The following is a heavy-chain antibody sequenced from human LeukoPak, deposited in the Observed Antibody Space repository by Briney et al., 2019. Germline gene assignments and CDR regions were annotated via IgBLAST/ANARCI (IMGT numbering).Heavy chain of an antibody. V-gene: IGHV1-58*01. CDR1: GFTFTSSA. CDR3: AAVPRHYYGMDV. J-gene: IGHJ6*02. Sequence: GASVKVSCKASGFTFTSSAVQWVRQARGQRLEWIAWIVVGSGNTNYAQKFQERVTITRDMSTSTAYMELSSLRSEDTAVYYCAAVPRHYYGMDVWGQGTTVTVSS. CDR2: IVVGSGNT.